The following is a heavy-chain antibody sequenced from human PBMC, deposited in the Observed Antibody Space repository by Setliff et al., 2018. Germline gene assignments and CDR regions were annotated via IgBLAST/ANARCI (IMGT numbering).Heavy chain of an antibody. Sequence: ASVKVSCKASGYSFTNYGVSWVRQAPGQGLEWMGWISTHNGNINYAQKFQGRVTITADESTSTAYMELSSLRSEDTAVYYCARDPSPRYDILTGYAPMGAFDIWGQGTMVTVSS. CDR3: ARDPSPRYDILTGYAPMGAFDI. CDR1: GYSFTNYG. CDR2: ISTHNGNI. D-gene: IGHD3-9*01. J-gene: IGHJ3*02. V-gene: IGHV1-18*01.